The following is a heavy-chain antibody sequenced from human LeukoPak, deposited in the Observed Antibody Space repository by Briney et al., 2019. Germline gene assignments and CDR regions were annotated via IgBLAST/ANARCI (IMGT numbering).Heavy chain of an antibody. CDR1: GGSISSSNW. CDR2: IYHSGST. Sequence: SETLSLTCAVSGGSISSSNWWSWVRQPPGKGLEWIGEIYHSGSTNYNPSLKSRVTISVDKSKNQFSLKLSSVTAADTAVYYCARHGGTMVVVVSFDYWGQGTLVTVSS. J-gene: IGHJ4*02. V-gene: IGHV4-4*02. D-gene: IGHD3-22*01. CDR3: ARHGGTMVVVVSFDY.